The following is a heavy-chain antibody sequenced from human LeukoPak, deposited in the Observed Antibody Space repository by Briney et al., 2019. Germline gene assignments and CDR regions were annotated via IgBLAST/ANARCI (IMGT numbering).Heavy chain of an antibody. Sequence: GGSLRLSCSASGFTFSSYAMYWVRHAPGKGLEYVSAVSSNGDSTYYAGSVKGRFTISRDNSKNTLYLQMSSLRAEDTAVYYCVAAMVARAIDYWGQGTLVTVSS. D-gene: IGHD5-18*01. CDR1: GFTFSSYA. CDR3: VAAMVARAIDY. J-gene: IGHJ4*02. CDR2: VSSNGDST. V-gene: IGHV3-64D*06.